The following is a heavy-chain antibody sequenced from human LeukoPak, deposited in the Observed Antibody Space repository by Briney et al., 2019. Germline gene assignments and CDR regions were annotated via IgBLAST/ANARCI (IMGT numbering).Heavy chain of an antibody. V-gene: IGHV4-59*01. CDR1: GGSISSYY. CDR2: IYYSRST. CDR3: ARGPLWFGELFHTWFDP. D-gene: IGHD3-10*01. J-gene: IGHJ5*02. Sequence: SETLSLTCTVSGGSISSYYWSWIRQPPGKGLEWIGYIYYSRSTNYNPSLKSRVTISVDTSKNQFSLKLSSVTAADTAVYYCARGPLWFGELFHTWFDPWGQGTLVTVSS.